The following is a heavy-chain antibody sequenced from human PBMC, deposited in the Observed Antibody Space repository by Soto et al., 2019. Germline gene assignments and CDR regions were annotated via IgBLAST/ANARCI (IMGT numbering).Heavy chain of an antibody. CDR3: ARWVGYCSGGTCSDAFDI. V-gene: IGHV3-74*01. Sequence: EVQLVESGGGLVQPGGSLRLSCAASGFTFSSYWMHWVRQAPGNGLVWVSRINSDGSTTTYADSVEGRFTISRDNAKNTLYLQMNSLRAEDTAVYYCARWVGYCSGGTCSDAFDIWGRGTMVTVSS. D-gene: IGHD2-15*01. CDR2: INSDGSTT. J-gene: IGHJ3*02. CDR1: GFTFSSYW.